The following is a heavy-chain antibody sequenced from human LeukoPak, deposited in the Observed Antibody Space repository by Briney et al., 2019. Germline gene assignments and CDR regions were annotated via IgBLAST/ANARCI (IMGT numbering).Heavy chain of an antibody. CDR2: IIPIFGTA. J-gene: IGHJ4*02. CDR1: GGTFSSYA. CDR3: ARSYNWNSYRFDY. D-gene: IGHD1-7*01. Sequence: GASVKVSCKASGGTFSSYAISWVRQAPGQGLEWMGGIIPIFGTANYAQKFQGRVTITADESTSTAYMELSSLRSDDTAVYYCARSYNWNSYRFDYWGQGTLVTVSS. V-gene: IGHV1-69*13.